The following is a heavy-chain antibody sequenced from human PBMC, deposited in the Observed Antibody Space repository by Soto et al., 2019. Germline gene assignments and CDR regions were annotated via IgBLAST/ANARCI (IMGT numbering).Heavy chain of an antibody. CDR3: ARGYYDILTGYGGLDY. Sequence: ASVKVSCKASGYTFTSYGISWVRQAPGQGLEGMGWINPNNGNTNYGQKLQGRVTMTTNTSTSTAYMELSSLRSEDTAVYYCARGYYDILTGYGGLDYWGQGTLVTVSS. D-gene: IGHD3-9*01. V-gene: IGHV1-18*01. J-gene: IGHJ4*02. CDR1: GYTFTSYG. CDR2: INPNNGNT.